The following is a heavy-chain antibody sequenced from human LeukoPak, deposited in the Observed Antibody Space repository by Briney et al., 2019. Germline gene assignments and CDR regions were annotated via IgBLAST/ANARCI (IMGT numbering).Heavy chain of an antibody. D-gene: IGHD3-22*01. J-gene: IGHJ4*02. V-gene: IGHV3-23*01. CDR1: GFTFSSYA. CDR3: AKDHYYDSSGYYYFDY. Sequence: PGGSLRLSCAASGFTFSSYAMSWVRQAPGKGLEWVSAISGSGGSTYYADSAKGRFTISRDNSKNTLYLQMNSLRAEDTAVYYCAKDHYYDSSGYYYFDYWGQGTLVTVSS. CDR2: ISGSGGST.